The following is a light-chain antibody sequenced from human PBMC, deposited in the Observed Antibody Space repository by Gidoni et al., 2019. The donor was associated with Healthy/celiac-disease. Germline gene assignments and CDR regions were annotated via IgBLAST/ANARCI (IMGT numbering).Light chain of an antibody. Sequence: EIVLTQSPATLSLSPGERATLSCRASQSVSSYLAWYQQKPGQAPRLLIYDASTRASGIPARCSGSGSGTDSPLTITSLEPEDFAFYYCQKRSNWPPSLTFGGGTKVEIK. CDR3: QKRSNWPPSLT. CDR1: QSVSSY. V-gene: IGKV3-11*01. CDR2: DAS. J-gene: IGKJ4*01.